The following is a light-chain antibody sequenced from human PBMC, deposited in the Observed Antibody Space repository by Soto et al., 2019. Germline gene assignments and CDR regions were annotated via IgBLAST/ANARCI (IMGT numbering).Light chain of an antibody. J-gene: IGLJ7*01. CDR3: SSYTTSGTPV. V-gene: IGLV2-14*03. CDR2: DVT. Sequence: QSALTQPASVSGSPGQSITISCTGTSADVGAYDYVSWYQHHPGKGPKLMIFDVTIRPSGVSNRFSGSKSGNTASLTISGLQAEEEADYQCSSYTTSGTPVFGGGTQLTVL. CDR1: SADVGAYDY.